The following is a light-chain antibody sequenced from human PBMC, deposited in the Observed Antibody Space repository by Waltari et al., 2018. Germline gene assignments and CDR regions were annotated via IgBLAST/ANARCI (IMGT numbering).Light chain of an antibody. Sequence: QSVLTQPPSVSKSLGQSVTISCTGRSSDIGGYNGVSWYQQRSGTAPRLLIYEVSKRPSGVSDRFSGSKSGNTASLTISGLQAEDEADYYCGSYRSGSTYIFGAGTRLTVL. CDR2: EVS. V-gene: IGLV2-18*02. J-gene: IGLJ1*01. CDR1: SSDIGGYNG. CDR3: GSYRSGSTYI.